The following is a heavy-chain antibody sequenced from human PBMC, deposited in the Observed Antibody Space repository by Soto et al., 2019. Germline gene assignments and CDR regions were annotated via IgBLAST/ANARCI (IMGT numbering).Heavy chain of an antibody. Sequence: QVQLVESGGGVVQPGRSLRLSCAASGFTFSSYGMHWVRQAPGKGLEWVAVIWYDGSNKYYADSVKGRFTISRDNSKNTLYLQMNSLRAEDTAVYYCARDPDCSGGSCYSELAYWGQGTLVTVSS. CDR2: IWYDGSNK. CDR3: ARDPDCSGGSCYSELAY. D-gene: IGHD2-15*01. CDR1: GFTFSSYG. J-gene: IGHJ4*02. V-gene: IGHV3-33*01.